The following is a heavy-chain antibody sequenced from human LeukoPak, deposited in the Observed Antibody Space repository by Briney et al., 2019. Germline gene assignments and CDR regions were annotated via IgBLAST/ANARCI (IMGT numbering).Heavy chain of an antibody. D-gene: IGHD6-19*01. Sequence: GFLRLFCAASGITFSSYGMHWVRQAPGEGVEGVPVIWYDGSNKYYADSVKGRFTISRDNSKNTLYLQMNSLRAEDTAVYYCAKFSGPYSSGWYFDYWGQGTLVTVSS. CDR2: IWYDGSNK. CDR1: GITFSSYG. J-gene: IGHJ4*02. CDR3: AKFSGPYSSGWYFDY. V-gene: IGHV3-33*06.